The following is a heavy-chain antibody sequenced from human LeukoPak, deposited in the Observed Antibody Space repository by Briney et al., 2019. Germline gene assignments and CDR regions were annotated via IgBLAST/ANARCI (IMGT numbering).Heavy chain of an antibody. CDR2: ISSSGGST. CDR3: ANFPYYDILTGYYRPPSY. V-gene: IGHV3-23*01. CDR1: GITFSSYG. J-gene: IGHJ4*02. Sequence: GASLRLSCAASGITFSSYGMSWVRQAPGKGLEWVSTISSSGGSTYYADSVKGRTTITRDNSKNTLYLQMNSLRAEDTAVYYCANFPYYDILTGYYRPPSYWGQGTLVTVSS. D-gene: IGHD3-9*01.